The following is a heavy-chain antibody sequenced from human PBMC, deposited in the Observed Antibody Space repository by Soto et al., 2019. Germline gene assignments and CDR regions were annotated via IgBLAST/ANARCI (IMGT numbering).Heavy chain of an antibody. CDR2: ISAYNCNT. CDR1: GYTFTSYG. V-gene: IGHV1-18*01. D-gene: IGHD3-16*01. CDR3: AGDRCLSLNYSYAMDG. J-gene: IGHJ6*02. Sequence: QVQLVQSGAEVKKPGASVKVSCKASGYTFTSYGISWVRQAPGQGLEWMGWISAYNCNTNYAQKLQGRVTMTTDTSTSTSYMGLRSLRSGDTAVSYGAGDRCLSLNYSYAMDGGGQGTTVTVSS.